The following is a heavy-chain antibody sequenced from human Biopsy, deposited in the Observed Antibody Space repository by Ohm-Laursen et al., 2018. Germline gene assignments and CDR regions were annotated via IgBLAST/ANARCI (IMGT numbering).Heavy chain of an antibody. D-gene: IGHD3-10*01. V-gene: IGHV1-2*02. CDR1: GHTLTGHY. J-gene: IGHJ5*02. CDR2: MNPDRGGT. Sequence: GSSVKVSCKASGHTLTGHYTHWVRQAPGQGPEWMGWMNPDRGGTKYAQKFQGRVTMTRDTSISTAYMELSSLRSDDTAVYYCARDSGDGSGNYGGCFDPWGQGTLVTVSS. CDR3: ARDSGDGSGNYGGCFDP.